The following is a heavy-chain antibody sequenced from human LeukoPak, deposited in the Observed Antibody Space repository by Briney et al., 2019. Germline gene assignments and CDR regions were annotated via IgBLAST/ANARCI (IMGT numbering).Heavy chain of an antibody. Sequence: GESLKISRKGSAYSFTSYWIGWVRQMPGKGLEWMGIIYPGDSDTRYSPSFQGQVTISADKSISTAYLQWSSLKASDTAMYYCARGALGYCSGGSCYYLDYWGQGTLVTVSS. D-gene: IGHD2-15*01. CDR3: ARGALGYCSGGSCYYLDY. CDR1: AYSFTSYW. J-gene: IGHJ4*02. V-gene: IGHV5-51*01. CDR2: IYPGDSDT.